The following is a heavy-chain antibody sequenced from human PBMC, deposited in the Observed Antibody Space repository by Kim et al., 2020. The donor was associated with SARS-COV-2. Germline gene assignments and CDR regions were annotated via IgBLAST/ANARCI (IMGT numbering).Heavy chain of an antibody. D-gene: IGHD6-13*01. V-gene: IGHV3-30*18. Sequence: GGSLRLSCAASGFTFSSYGMHWVRQAPGKGLEWVAVISYDGSNKYYADSVKCRFTISRDNSKNTLYLQMNSLRAEDTAVYYCAKGGSSWYYFDYWGQGTLVTVSS. CDR3: AKGGSSWYYFDY. J-gene: IGHJ4*02. CDR2: ISYDGSNK. CDR1: GFTFSSYG.